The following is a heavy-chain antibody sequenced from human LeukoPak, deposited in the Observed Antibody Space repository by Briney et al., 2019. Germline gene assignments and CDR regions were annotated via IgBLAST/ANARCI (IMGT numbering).Heavy chain of an antibody. V-gene: IGHV3-74*01. D-gene: IGHD5-12*01. CDR3: ARGNIVATILDY. CDR1: GFTFSSYW. J-gene: IGHJ4*02. CDR2: INYDGSST. Sequence: GGSLRLSCAASGFTFSSYWMHWVRHAPGKGLVWVSRINYDGSSTRYADSVKGRFTISRDNAKNTLYLQMNSQRAEDTAEDYCARGNIVATILDYWGQGTLVTVSS.